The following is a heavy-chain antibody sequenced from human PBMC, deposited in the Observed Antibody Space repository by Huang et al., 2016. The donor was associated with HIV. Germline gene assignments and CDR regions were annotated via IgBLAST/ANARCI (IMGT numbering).Heavy chain of an antibody. CDR1: GFTFSSYG. V-gene: IGHV3-30*18. CDR2: ISYDGSNK. J-gene: IGHJ5*02. Sequence: QVQLVESGGGVVQPGRSLRLSCAASGFTFSSYGLHWVRQAPGKGRGWVAVISYDGSNKFYADAVKGRFTISRDNSKNTLYLQMNSLRVEDTAVYYCAQARGKVAGTFAWGQGTLVTVSS. CDR3: AQARGKVAGTFA. D-gene: IGHD6-19*01.